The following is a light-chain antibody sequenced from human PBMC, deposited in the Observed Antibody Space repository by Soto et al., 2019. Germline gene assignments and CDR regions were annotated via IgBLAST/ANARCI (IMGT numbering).Light chain of an antibody. CDR2: DAS. CDR1: QDISNY. Sequence: DIQMTQSPSSLSASVGDRVTITCQASQDISNYLNWYQQKPGKAPKLLIYDASNLETGVPSRFSGSGSGTDLTFTISSLQPEDIATYYCQQYDNLRCTFGQGTKLEIK. V-gene: IGKV1-33*01. J-gene: IGKJ2*02. CDR3: QQYDNLRCT.